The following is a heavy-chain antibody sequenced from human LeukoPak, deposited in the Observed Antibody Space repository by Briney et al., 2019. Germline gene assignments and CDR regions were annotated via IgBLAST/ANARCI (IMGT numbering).Heavy chain of an antibody. J-gene: IGHJ4*02. CDR1: GFTFSDYY. Sequence: PGGSLRLSCAASGFTFSDYYMSWVCQAPGKGLEWVSSVSSSTSYTNYADSVKGRFTISRDNAKKSLYLQMNSLRAEDTAVYYCARDLASYTYGSDYWGQGTQVTVSS. CDR2: VSSSTSYT. V-gene: IGHV3-11*05. CDR3: ARDLASYTYGSDY. D-gene: IGHD5-18*01.